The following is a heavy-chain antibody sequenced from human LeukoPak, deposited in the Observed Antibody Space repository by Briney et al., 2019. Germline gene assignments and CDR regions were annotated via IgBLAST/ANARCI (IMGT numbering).Heavy chain of an antibody. CDR1: GLPFSTFW. CDR2: INQDGSEE. CDR3: ARNARGPGDY. V-gene: IGHV3-7*01. D-gene: IGHD2-2*01. Sequence: GGSLRLSCAASGLPFSTFWMNWVRQAPGKGLEWVANINQDGSEEYYVDSVKGRFTISRDNARNSVYLQMNSLRVEDTGIYYCARNARGPGDYWGQGTVVTVSS. J-gene: IGHJ4*02.